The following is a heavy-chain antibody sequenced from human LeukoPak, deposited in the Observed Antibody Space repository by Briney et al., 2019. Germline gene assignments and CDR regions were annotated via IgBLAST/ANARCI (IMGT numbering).Heavy chain of an antibody. CDR2: ISSSGSTI. CDR1: GLTFSNYW. D-gene: IGHD1-26*01. Sequence: PGGSLRLSCAASGLTFSNYWMSWVRQAPGKGLEWVSYISSSGSTIYYADSVKGRFTISRDNAKNSLYLQMNSLRAEDTAVYYCARVGAEMEDAFDIWGQGTMVTVSS. CDR3: ARVGAEMEDAFDI. V-gene: IGHV3-48*04. J-gene: IGHJ3*02.